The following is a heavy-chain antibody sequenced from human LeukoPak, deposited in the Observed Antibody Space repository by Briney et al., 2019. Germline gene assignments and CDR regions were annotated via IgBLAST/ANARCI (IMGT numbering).Heavy chain of an antibody. CDR1: GFTFSSYA. D-gene: IGHD6-13*01. CDR2: ISYDGSNK. CDR3: AKPPFLYSSSVYYFDY. Sequence: GGSLRLSCAASGFTFSSYAMHWVRQAPGKGLEWVAVISYDGSNKYYADSVKGRFTISRDNSKNTLYLQMNSLRAEDTAVYYCAKPPFLYSSSVYYFDYWGQGTLVTVSS. V-gene: IGHV3-30-3*02. J-gene: IGHJ4*02.